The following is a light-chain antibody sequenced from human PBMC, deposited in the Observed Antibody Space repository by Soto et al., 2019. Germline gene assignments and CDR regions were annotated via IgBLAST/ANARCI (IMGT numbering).Light chain of an antibody. V-gene: IGKV3-20*01. Sequence: EVVLTQSPGTLSLSRGERATLSCRSSERIYSAYLGWYQQKPGQAPRLLIYGTSSRATGIPDRFSGSGSGTDFTLTIRRLEPEDFAVYYCQQYGNPPITFGQGTRLENK. J-gene: IGKJ5*01. CDR3: QQYGNPPIT. CDR1: ERIYSAY. CDR2: GTS.